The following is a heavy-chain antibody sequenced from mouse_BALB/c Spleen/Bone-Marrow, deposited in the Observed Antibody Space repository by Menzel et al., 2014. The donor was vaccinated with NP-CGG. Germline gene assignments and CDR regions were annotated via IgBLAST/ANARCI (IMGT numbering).Heavy chain of an antibody. Sequence: QVQLQQSGAELVRPGTSVKISCKASGYTFTNYWLGWIKQGPGHGLEWIGDFYPGGGYTNYNEEFKGKATLTADASSSTAYMQLSSLTSEDSAVYFCARTAYFDYWGQGTTLTVSS. CDR3: ARTAYFDY. J-gene: IGHJ2*01. CDR1: GYTFTNYW. CDR2: FYPGGGYT. V-gene: IGHV1-63*02.